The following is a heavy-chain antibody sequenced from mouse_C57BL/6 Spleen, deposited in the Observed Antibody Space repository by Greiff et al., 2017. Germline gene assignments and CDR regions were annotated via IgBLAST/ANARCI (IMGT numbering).Heavy chain of an antibody. CDR2: IDPSDSYT. CDR3: ARSGYNDSSYAVDY. V-gene: IGHV1-50*01. J-gene: IGHJ2*01. D-gene: IGHD1-1*01. CDR1: GYTFTSYW. Sequence: QVQLQQPGAELVKPGASVKLSCKASGYTFTSYWMQWVKQRPGQGLEWIGEIDPSDSYTNYNQKFKGKATLTVDTSSSTAYMQHSNLTSETSAVYYCARSGYNDSSYAVDYWGQGTTLTVSS.